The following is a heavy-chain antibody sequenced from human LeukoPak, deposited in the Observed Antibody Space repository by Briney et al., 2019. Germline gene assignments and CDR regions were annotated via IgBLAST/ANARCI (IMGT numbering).Heavy chain of an antibody. J-gene: IGHJ4*02. V-gene: IGHV3-48*02. CDR3: ASYDYVWGSYRFFDS. Sequence: PGGSLRLSCAASGFTFSSNGMNWVRQAPGKGLEWVSYISSSSSTIYYADSVKGRFTISRDNAKSSLYLQMNSLRDEDTAVYYCASYDYVWGSYRFFDSWGQGTLVTVSS. CDR1: GFTFSSNG. D-gene: IGHD3-16*02. CDR2: ISSSSSTI.